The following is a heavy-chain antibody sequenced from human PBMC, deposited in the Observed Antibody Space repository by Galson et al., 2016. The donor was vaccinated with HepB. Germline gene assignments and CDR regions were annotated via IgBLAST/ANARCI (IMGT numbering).Heavy chain of an antibody. CDR1: GLSFDDYS. Sequence: SLRLSCAASGLSFDDYSMHWVRQAPGKGLEWVSLISWDGGNTYYADSVKGRFTISRDNTKNSLYLQMNSLRVEDTALYYCSKEMLSYWAYDKWGQGTLVTVSS. CDR2: ISWDGGNT. D-gene: IGHD1-26*01. CDR3: SKEMLSYWAYDK. V-gene: IGHV3-43*01. J-gene: IGHJ4*02.